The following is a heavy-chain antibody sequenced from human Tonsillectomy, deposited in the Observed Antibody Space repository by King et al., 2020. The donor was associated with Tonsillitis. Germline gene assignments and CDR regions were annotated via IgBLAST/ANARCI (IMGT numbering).Heavy chain of an antibody. CDR2: TYYRSKWYN. V-gene: IGHV6-1*01. CDR3: AREGPYFDCSGYYRQFDY. Sequence: HVQLQQSGPRLVKPSQTLSLTCAISGDSVSRNTAAWDWIRQSPSRGLEWLGRTYYRSKWYNDYAVSVKSRISINPDTSKNQFSLELNSVTPEYTAVYYCAREGPYFDCSGYYRQFDYWGQGTLVTVSS. D-gene: IGHD3-22*01. J-gene: IGHJ4*02. CDR1: GDSVSRNTAA.